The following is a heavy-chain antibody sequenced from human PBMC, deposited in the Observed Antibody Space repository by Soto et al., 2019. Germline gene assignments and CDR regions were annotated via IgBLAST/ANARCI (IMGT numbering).Heavy chain of an antibody. V-gene: IGHV3-7*01. CDR3: ARGGRWLDS. CDR2: IKEGESET. CDR1: GFTFSIYW. J-gene: IGHJ4*02. Sequence: EVQLVESGGGLVQPGGSLRLSCAASGFTFSIYWMTWVRQAPGKGLEWVANIKEGESETYYEVSVKGRFTISRDNAKNSLYLQLSSLRADDTAVYYCARGGRWLDSWGQGTLVTVSS. D-gene: IGHD2-15*01.